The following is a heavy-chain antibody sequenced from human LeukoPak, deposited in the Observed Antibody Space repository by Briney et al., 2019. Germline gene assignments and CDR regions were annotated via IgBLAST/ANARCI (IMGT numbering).Heavy chain of an antibody. J-gene: IGHJ4*02. V-gene: IGHV4-34*01. CDR2: INHSGST. CDR3: ARGHPPPYSSSSYFDS. Sequence: SETLSLTCAVYGGSFSGYYWSWIRQPPGKGLEWIGEINHSGSTNYNPSLKSRVTISVDTSNKHFSLRLSSVTAADTAVYYCARGHPPPYSSSSYFDSWGQGTLVTVSS. CDR1: GGSFSGYY. D-gene: IGHD6-6*01.